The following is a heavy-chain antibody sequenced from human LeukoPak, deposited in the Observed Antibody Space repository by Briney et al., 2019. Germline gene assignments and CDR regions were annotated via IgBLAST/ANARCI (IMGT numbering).Heavy chain of an antibody. J-gene: IGHJ5*02. D-gene: IGHD2-15*01. CDR3: ARDWYCSGGTCNDCFDP. Sequence: ASVKVSCKASGYTFSNYGISWVRQAPGQGLEWLGWVCGNNDMTTYAQKFQGRVTMTTDTSTGTAYMELTSLRSDDTAIYYCARDWYCSGGTCNDCFDPWGQGTLVTVSS. CDR1: GYTFSNYG. V-gene: IGHV1-18*01. CDR2: VCGNNDMT.